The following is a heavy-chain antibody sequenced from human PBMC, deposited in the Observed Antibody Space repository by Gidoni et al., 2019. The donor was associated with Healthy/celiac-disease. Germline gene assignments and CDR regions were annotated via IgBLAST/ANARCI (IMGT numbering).Heavy chain of an antibody. CDR2: ITPNSGGT. CDR3: ARGGWEPYSGWSPYYYYYYMDV. CDR1: GYTFTGYY. D-gene: IGHD6-19*01. J-gene: IGHJ6*03. V-gene: IGHV1-2*04. Sequence: QVQLVQSGAEVKKPGASVKVSCKASGYTFTGYYMHWVRQAPGQGLAWMGWITPNSGGTNYAQNFQGWFTMTRYTSISTAYMELSRLRSDDTAVYYCARGGWEPYSGWSPYYYYYYMDVWGKGTTVTVSS.